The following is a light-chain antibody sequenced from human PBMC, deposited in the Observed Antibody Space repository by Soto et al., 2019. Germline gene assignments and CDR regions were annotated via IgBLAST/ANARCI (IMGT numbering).Light chain of an antibody. CDR1: RSVSSN. CDR2: GAS. Sequence: EIVMTQSPATLSVSPGERATLSCRASRSVSSNLAWYQQKPGQAPRPLIYGASTRATDIPARFSGSGSGTEFTLTISSLQSEDFAIYYCQQYNNWPPYTFGQGTKLEIK. CDR3: QQYNNWPPYT. V-gene: IGKV3-15*01. J-gene: IGKJ2*01.